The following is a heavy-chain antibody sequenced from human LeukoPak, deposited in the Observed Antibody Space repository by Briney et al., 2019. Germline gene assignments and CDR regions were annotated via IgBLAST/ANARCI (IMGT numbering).Heavy chain of an antibody. J-gene: IGHJ4*02. CDR2: IDPSDSYT. CDR3: ASTPPRVMTTALDY. CDR1: GYSFTSYW. Sequence: GESLRISCMGAGYSFTSYWITWVRQMPGKGLEWTGRIDPSDSYTNYSPSFQGHVTISADKSISTAYLQWSSLKASDTAMYYCASTPPRVMTTALDYWGQGTLVTVSS. D-gene: IGHD4-17*01. V-gene: IGHV5-10-1*01.